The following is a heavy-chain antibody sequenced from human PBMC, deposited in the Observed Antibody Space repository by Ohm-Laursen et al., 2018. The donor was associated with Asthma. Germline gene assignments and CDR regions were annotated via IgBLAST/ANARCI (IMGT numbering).Heavy chain of an antibody. J-gene: IGHJ6*02. CDR1: ARTYISYW. V-gene: IGHV3-74*01. CDR2: ISLHGSSI. CDR3: ASTSSYSYYYGMDV. Sequence: GSLRHSCAASARTYISYWMYWLRQAPAKGLVWVSRISLHGSSISHAYSVKGRFSTSTDSAKNTLYLQKNSLRPEETAVYYCASTSSYSYYYGMDVWGQGTTVIVSS.